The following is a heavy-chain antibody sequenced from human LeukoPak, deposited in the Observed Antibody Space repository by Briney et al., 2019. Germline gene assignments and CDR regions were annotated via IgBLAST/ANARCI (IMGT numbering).Heavy chain of an antibody. Sequence: SETLSLTCTVSGGSISSYYWSWIRQPAGKGLEWIGRIYTSGSTNYKPSLKSRVTMSVGTSKNQFSLKLSSVTAADTAVYYCARVKSSGSWLDAFDIWGQGTMVTVSS. D-gene: IGHD1-26*01. CDR3: ARVKSSGSWLDAFDI. CDR1: GGSISSYY. V-gene: IGHV4-4*07. J-gene: IGHJ3*02. CDR2: IYTSGST.